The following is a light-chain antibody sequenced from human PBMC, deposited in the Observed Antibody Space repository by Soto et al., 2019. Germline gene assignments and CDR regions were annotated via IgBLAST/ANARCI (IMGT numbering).Light chain of an antibody. J-gene: IGKJ5*01. Sequence: DIQMTQSPSSLSASVGDRVSITCRASQSIRSTLNWYQQKPGRAPKLLIYAASSLQSGVPSRFSGSGSGTDFTLTISSLQPEDFATYFCQQIYRTPITFGQGTRLEMK. V-gene: IGKV1-39*01. CDR2: AAS. CDR1: QSIRST. CDR3: QQIYRTPIT.